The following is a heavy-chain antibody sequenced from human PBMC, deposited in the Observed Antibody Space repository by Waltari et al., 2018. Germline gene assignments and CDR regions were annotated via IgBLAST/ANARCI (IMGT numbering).Heavy chain of an antibody. D-gene: IGHD3-10*01. CDR1: GFPPRLYS. CDR3: ARGSADFVRFWDS. CDR2: IKFDGTGE. V-gene: IGHV3-7*03. Sequence: EVYLAESGGGLVQPGGSLRLSCVASGFPPRLYSMPWVRQAPGKGLEWVANIKFDGTGEYYVDSVRGRFTISRDNTKNSLYLQMNRLRDDDTAVYYCARGSADFVRFWDSWGQGTLVTVSS. J-gene: IGHJ4*02.